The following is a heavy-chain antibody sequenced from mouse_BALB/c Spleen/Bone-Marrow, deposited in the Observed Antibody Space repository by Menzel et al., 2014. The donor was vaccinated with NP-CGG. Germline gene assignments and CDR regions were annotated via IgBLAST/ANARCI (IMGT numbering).Heavy chain of an antibody. J-gene: IGHJ1*01. D-gene: IGHD1-2*01. CDR3: ARSAGYGYFDA. CDR2: IDTSDSYT. Sequence: VKLQESGAELVMPGASVKMSCKASGYTFTGYWMHWVKQRPGQGLEWIGAIDTSDSYTSYNQKFKGKATLTVDESSSSAYMQPSSLSFEDSAVYFCARSAGYGYFDAWGPGTTVTVAS. V-gene: IGHV1-69*01. CDR1: GYTFTGYW.